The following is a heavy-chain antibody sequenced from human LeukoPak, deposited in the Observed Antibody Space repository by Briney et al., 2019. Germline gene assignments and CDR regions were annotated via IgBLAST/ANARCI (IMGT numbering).Heavy chain of an antibody. CDR3: ARGHCSGGSCYLFDY. D-gene: IGHD2-15*01. V-gene: IGHV1-18*03. CDR2: ISAYNGNT. Sequence: ASVKVSCKASGYTFTSYGISWVRQAPGQGLEWMGWISAYNGNTNYAQKLQGRVTMTTDTSTSTAFMELRSLRSDDMAVYYCARGHCSGGSCYLFDYWGQGTLVTVSS. J-gene: IGHJ4*02. CDR1: GYTFTSYG.